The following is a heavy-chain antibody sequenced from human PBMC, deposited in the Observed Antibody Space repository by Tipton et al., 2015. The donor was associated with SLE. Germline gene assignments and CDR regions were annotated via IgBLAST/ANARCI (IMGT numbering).Heavy chain of an antibody. Sequence: TLSLTCTVSGGSIGSNSYHWGWIRQPPGKGLEWIGSIFYRGRTYRNPSLKSRVTIALDTSKNQFSLTLSSVTAADTAVYYCARLVRFLGGRFFDYWGQGTLVTVSS. D-gene: IGHD3-3*01. CDR2: IFYRGRT. J-gene: IGHJ4*02. V-gene: IGHV4-39*07. CDR3: ARLVRFLGGRFFDY. CDR1: GGSIGSNSYH.